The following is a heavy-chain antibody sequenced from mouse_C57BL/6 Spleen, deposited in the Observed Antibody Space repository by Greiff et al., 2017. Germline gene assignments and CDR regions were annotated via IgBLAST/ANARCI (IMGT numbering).Heavy chain of an antibody. CDR1: GYAFSSSW. CDR2: IYPGDGDT. CDR3: ARNFYFDY. Sequence: VNVVESGPELVKPGASVKISCKASGYAFSSSWMNWVKQRPGKGLEWIGRIYPGDGDTNYNGKFKGKATLTADKSSSTAYMQLSSLTSEDSAVYFCARNFYFDYWGQGTTLTVSS. V-gene: IGHV1-82*01. J-gene: IGHJ2*01.